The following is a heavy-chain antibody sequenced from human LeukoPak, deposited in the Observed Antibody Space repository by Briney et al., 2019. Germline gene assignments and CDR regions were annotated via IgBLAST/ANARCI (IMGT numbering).Heavy chain of an antibody. CDR3: ARALASSYYSYFDD. CDR1: GLTVIAQY. Sequence: GGSLRLSCEVSGLTVIAQYMTWVRQAPGRGLESVSLIYSGDKTYYANSVKGRFIISRDPSKNAVYLQMNNVRAEDTAVYYCARALASSYYSYFDDWGQGTLVTVSS. V-gene: IGHV3-53*01. D-gene: IGHD3-22*01. J-gene: IGHJ4*02. CDR2: IYSGDKT.